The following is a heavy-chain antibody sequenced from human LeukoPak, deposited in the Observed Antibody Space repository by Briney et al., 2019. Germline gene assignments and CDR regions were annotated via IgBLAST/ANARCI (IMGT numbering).Heavy chain of an antibody. D-gene: IGHD1-26*01. Sequence: GGPLSLSCTASGFTCISYAMSWVRQSPGKALEWVSSISCSGGSTYYADSVKGRFTISRDNSKNTLYLQMNSLRAEDTAVYYCAKDGSYFSKSQMYYFDYWGQGTLVTVSS. V-gene: IGHV3-23*01. CDR2: ISCSGGST. CDR1: GFTCISYA. J-gene: IGHJ4*02. CDR3: AKDGSYFSKSQMYYFDY.